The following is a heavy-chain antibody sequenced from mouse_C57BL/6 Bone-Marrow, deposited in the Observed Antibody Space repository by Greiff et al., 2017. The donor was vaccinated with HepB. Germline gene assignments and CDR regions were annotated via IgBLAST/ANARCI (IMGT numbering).Heavy chain of an antibody. CDR3: AREPYYYGNYFDY. CDR1: GYTFTSYG. D-gene: IGHD1-1*01. Sequence: VQLQQSGAELARPGASVKLSCKASGYTFTSYGISWVKQRTGQGLEWIGEIYPRSGNNYYNEKFKGKATLTADKSSSTAYMELRSLTSEDSAVYFCAREPYYYGNYFDYWGQGTTLTVSS. J-gene: IGHJ2*01. CDR2: IYPRSGNN. V-gene: IGHV1-81*01.